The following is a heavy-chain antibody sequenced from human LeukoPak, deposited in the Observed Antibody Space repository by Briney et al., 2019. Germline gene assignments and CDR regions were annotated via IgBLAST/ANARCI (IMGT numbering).Heavy chain of an antibody. CDR2: LHYSGST. D-gene: IGHD2-15*01. J-gene: IGHJ4*02. V-gene: IGHV4-59*01. Sequence: SETLSLTCTVSGGSINNYYWSWIRQPPGKGLDWIGYLHYSGSTSYNPSLKSRVTISVDTSKNQFSLKLSSVTAADTAVYYCARYEAGGSALDSWGQGTLSPSPQ. CDR1: GGSINNYY. CDR3: ARYEAGGSALDS.